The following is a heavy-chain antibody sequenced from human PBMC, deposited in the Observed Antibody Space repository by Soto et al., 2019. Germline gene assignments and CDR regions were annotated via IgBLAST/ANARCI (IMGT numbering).Heavy chain of an antibody. J-gene: IGHJ6*02. CDR3: ASDLGDYVGRNYGLDV. CDR2: IIPMFGTT. Sequence: SVEVSCKASGGSFSNYAISWVRQAPVQGLEWMGVIIPMFGTTRYPQKFQGRVTLTADESTTTAYMELSSLISDDTAMYYCASDLGDYVGRNYGLDVWGQGTKVTVYS. D-gene: IGHD4-17*01. CDR1: GGSFSNYA. V-gene: IGHV1-69*13.